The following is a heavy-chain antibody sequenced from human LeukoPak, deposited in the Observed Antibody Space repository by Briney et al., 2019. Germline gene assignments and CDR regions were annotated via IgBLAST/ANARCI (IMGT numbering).Heavy chain of an antibody. J-gene: IGHJ6*04. V-gene: IGHV3-21*01. CDR3: ARSDILTPGDV. D-gene: IGHD3-9*01. CDR2: ISSSSSYI. CDR1: GFTFTNYA. Sequence: GGSLRLSCAPSGFTFTNYAMNWVRQAPGKGLEWVSSISSSSSYIYYADSVKGRFTISRDNAKNSLYLQMNSLSAEDTAVYYCARSDILTPGDVWGKGTTLTVSS.